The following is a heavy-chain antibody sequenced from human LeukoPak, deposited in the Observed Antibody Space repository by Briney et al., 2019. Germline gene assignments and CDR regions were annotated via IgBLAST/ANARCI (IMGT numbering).Heavy chain of an antibody. CDR1: GFTFSSYS. CDR2: ISSSSSYI. V-gene: IGHV3-21*01. J-gene: IGHJ4*02. Sequence: GGSLRLSCAASGFTFSSYSMNWVRQAPGKGLEWVSSISSSSSYIYYADSVKGRFTISRDNAKNSLYLQMNSLRAEDTAVYYCARDPYYYGPGSYYKFFAFWGQGTLVTVSS. D-gene: IGHD3-10*01. CDR3: ARDPYYYGPGSYYKFFAF.